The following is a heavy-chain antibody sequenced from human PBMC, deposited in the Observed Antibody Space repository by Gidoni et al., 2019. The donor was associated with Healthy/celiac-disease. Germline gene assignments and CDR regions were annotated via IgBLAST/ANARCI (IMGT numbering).Heavy chain of an antibody. J-gene: IGHJ6*02. CDR2: ISYDGSNK. D-gene: IGHD5-12*01. Sequence: QVQLVESGGGVVQPGRSLRLSCAASGFTFRSYALHWVRQAPGKGLEWVAVISYDGSNKYYADSVKGRVTISRDNSKNTLYLQMNSLRAEDTAVYYCARLNRRWLQQTGAYYYYGMDVWGQGTTVTVSS. CDR3: ARLNRRWLQQTGAYYYYGMDV. CDR1: GFTFRSYA. V-gene: IGHV3-30-3*01.